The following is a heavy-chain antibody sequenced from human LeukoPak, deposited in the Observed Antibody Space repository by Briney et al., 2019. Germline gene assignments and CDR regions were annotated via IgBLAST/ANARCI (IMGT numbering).Heavy chain of an antibody. V-gene: IGHV5-51*01. D-gene: IGHD4-23*01. J-gene: IGHJ6*02. Sequence: GESLKISCKGSGYSFSSYWIGWVGQLPGKGLEGMGIIFPGDSDTRYGPSFQGRVTISADKTISTAYLQWSSLKASDTAMYYCARRHDGGGWDKYGMDVWGQGTTVTVSS. CDR2: IFPGDSDT. CDR1: GYSFSSYW. CDR3: ARRHDGGGWDKYGMDV.